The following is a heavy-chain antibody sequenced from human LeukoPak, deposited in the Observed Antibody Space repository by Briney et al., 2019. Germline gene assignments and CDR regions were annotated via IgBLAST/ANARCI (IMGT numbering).Heavy chain of an antibody. J-gene: IGHJ6*04. CDR2: INTYNGNT. CDR3: ARPVGSLGYCSSSSCYFGGMDV. Sequence: ASVKVSCKASGYTYTSYTISWVRQAPGQGLEWMGWINTYNGNTNYAQKVQGRVTMTTDTSTSTAYMELKSLISDDSAVYYYARPVGSLGYCSSSSCYFGGMDVWGKGTTVTVSS. V-gene: IGHV1-18*04. D-gene: IGHD2-2*01. CDR1: GYTYTSYT.